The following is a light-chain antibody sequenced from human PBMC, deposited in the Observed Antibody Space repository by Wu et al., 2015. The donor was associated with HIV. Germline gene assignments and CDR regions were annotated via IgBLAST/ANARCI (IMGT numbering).Light chain of an antibody. CDR2: GAS. V-gene: IGKV3-20*01. CDR3: QQYGSPLT. J-gene: IGKJ4*01. CDR1: QSVSSSY. Sequence: EIVLTQSPGTLSLSPGERATLSCRASQSVSSSYLAWYQQKPGQAPRLLIYGASSRATGIPDRFSGSGSGTDFTLTISRLEPEDFAVYYCQQYGSPLTFGGGTKVGDQT.